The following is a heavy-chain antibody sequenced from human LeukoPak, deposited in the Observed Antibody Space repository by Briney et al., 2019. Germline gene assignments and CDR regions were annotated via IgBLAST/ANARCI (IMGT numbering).Heavy chain of an antibody. CDR1: GFTFSTYG. Sequence: GGSLRLSCAASGFTFSTYGMHWVRQAPGKGLEWVAFVSCDGGKKHYADSVKGRFTISRDNSKNTLYLQMNGLRAEDTAVYYCARRTNWIAAAGRYYFDYWGQGTLVTVSS. CDR2: VSCDGGKK. J-gene: IGHJ4*02. CDR3: ARRTNWIAAAGRYYFDY. V-gene: IGHV3-30*03. D-gene: IGHD6-13*01.